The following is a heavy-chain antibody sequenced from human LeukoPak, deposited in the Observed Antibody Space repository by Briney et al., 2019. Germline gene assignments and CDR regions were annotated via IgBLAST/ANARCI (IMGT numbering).Heavy chain of an antibody. D-gene: IGHD2-21*02. CDR3: ATGFHCGGDCHHPFDY. V-gene: IGHV1-46*01. CDR2: INPSGGST. Sequence: ASVKVSCKASGYTFTSYYMHWVRQAPGQGLEWMGIINPSGGSTSYAQKFQGRVTMTEDTSTDTAYMELSSLRSEDTAVYYCATGFHCGGDCHHPFDYWGQGTLVTVSS. J-gene: IGHJ4*02. CDR1: GYTFTSYY.